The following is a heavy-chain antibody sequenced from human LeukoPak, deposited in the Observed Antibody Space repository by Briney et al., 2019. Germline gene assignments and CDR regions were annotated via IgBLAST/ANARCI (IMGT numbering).Heavy chain of an antibody. CDR2: IRYDGSNK. CDR3: AKDTTSAYGFDY. V-gene: IGHV3-30*02. CDR1: GLTFSSYG. D-gene: IGHD1-1*01. Sequence: GGSLRLSCAASGLTFSSYGMYWVRQAPGKGLEWVAFIRYDGSNKYYADSVKGRFTISRDNSKNTLYLQMNSLRAEDTAVYYCAKDTTSAYGFDYWGQGTLVTVSS. J-gene: IGHJ4*02.